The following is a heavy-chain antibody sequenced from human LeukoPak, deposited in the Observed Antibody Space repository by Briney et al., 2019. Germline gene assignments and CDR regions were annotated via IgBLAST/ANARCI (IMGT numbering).Heavy chain of an antibody. Sequence: LPGRSLRLSCAASGFTFSSYGMHWVRQAPGKGLEWVAVIWYDGSNKYYADSVKGRFTISRDNSKNTLYLQMNSLRAEDTAVYYCARGNYYDSFPGWFDPWGQGTLVTVSS. CDR2: IWYDGSNK. J-gene: IGHJ5*02. CDR1: GFTFSSYG. D-gene: IGHD3-22*01. CDR3: ARGNYYDSFPGWFDP. V-gene: IGHV3-33*01.